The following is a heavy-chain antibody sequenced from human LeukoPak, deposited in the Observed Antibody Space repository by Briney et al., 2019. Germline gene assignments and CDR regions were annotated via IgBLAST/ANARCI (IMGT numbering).Heavy chain of an antibody. Sequence: GGSLRLSCAASGFTFSSYWMNWVRQAPGKGLEWVANINQDGSEKNYVDSVKGRFTISRDNAKNSLYLQMNSLRAEDTAVYYCARYPSGYDRGFDYWGQGTLVTVSS. J-gene: IGHJ4*02. CDR1: GFTFSSYW. V-gene: IGHV3-7*04. D-gene: IGHD5-12*01. CDR3: ARYPSGYDRGFDY. CDR2: INQDGSEK.